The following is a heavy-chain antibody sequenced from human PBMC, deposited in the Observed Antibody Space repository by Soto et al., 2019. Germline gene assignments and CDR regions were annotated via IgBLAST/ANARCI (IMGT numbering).Heavy chain of an antibody. CDR1: RFTFDDYA. Sequence: EVRLVESGGGLVQPGRSLRLSCIASRFTFDDYAMYWVRQAPGKGLEWVSTISWNSDHVDYADSVKGRFTVSRDNAKNSLYLPMNSLRVEDRSLYYCAKGHNTSPARDYWGQGTLVTVSS. CDR3: AKGHNTSPARDY. J-gene: IGHJ4*02. D-gene: IGHD1-20*01. V-gene: IGHV3-9*01. CDR2: ISWNSDHV.